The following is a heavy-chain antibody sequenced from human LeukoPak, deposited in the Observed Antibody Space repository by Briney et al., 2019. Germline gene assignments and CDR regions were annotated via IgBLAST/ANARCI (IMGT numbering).Heavy chain of an antibody. J-gene: IGHJ4*02. CDR2: IKQDGSEK. D-gene: IGHD3-10*01. V-gene: IGHV3-7*01. CDR3: AIGGRFGLLDY. Sequence: GGSLRLSCAASGFIFSSYWMSWVRQAPGKGLEWVANIKQDGSEKYYVDSVKGRFTISRDNAKNSLYLQMNSLRAEDTAVYYCAIGGRFGLLDYWGQGTLVTVSS. CDR1: GFIFSSYW.